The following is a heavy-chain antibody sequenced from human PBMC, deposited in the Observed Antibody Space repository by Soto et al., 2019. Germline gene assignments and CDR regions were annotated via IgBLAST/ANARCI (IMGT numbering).Heavy chain of an antibody. V-gene: IGHV3-30*18. CDR2: ISYDGSNK. D-gene: IGHD3-22*01. CDR3: AKDHAAGYYDSSGGYSQISDY. J-gene: IGHJ4*01. Sequence: QVQLVESGGGVVQPGRSLRLSCAASGFTFSSYGMHWVRQAPGKGLERVAGISYDGSNKYYADSVKGRFTISRDNSKNTLYLQMNSLRAEDTAVYYCAKDHAAGYYDSSGGYSQISDYWGHGTLVTVSS. CDR1: GFTFSSYG.